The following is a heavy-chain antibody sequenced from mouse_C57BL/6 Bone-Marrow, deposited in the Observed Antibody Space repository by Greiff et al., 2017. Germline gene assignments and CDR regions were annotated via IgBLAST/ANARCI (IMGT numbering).Heavy chain of an antibody. CDR1: GYTFTSYW. Sequence: QVHVKQPGAELVKPGASVKVSCKASGYTFTSYWMHWVKQRPGQGLEWIGRIHPSDSDTNYNPTFKGKATLTVDKSSSTAYMQLSSLTSEDSAVYYCAIVYGSSHWYFDVWGTGTTVTVSS. CDR2: IHPSDSDT. J-gene: IGHJ1*03. D-gene: IGHD1-1*01. CDR3: AIVYGSSHWYFDV. V-gene: IGHV1-74*01.